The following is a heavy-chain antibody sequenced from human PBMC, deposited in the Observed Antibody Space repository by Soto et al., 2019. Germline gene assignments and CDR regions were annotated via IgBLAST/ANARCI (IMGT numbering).Heavy chain of an antibody. CDR3: ATSSDTGYIFDF. D-gene: IGHD3-9*01. V-gene: IGHV3-7*01. J-gene: IGHJ4*02. Sequence: VQLVESGGGVVQPGRSLRLSCAASGFTLSSHAMHWVRQAPGKGLEWVANIKKDGSEEYYVDSVKGRFTISRDSAKNSLYLQMNSLRAEDTAVYYCATSSDTGYIFDFWGQGTLVTVSS. CDR2: IKKDGSEE. CDR1: GFTLSSHA.